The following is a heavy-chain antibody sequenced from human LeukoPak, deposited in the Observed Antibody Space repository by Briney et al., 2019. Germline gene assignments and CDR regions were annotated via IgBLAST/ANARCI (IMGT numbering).Heavy chain of an antibody. Sequence: GGSLRLSCVASGFTFSNYGMNWVRQAPGKGLEWVSGIVGSGVTTYYADSVKGRFTISRDNSKNTLYLQMNSLRAEDTAVYYCAKGGLVHPLHIWGQGTMVTVSS. CDR1: GFTFSNYG. CDR3: AKGGLVHPLHI. V-gene: IGHV3-23*01. D-gene: IGHD3/OR15-3a*01. J-gene: IGHJ3*02. CDR2: IVGSGVTT.